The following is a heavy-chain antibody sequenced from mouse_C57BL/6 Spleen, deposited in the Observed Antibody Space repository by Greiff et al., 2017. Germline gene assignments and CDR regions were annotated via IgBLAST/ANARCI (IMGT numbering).Heavy chain of an antibody. J-gene: IGHJ4*01. CDR3: ARDLYAMDY. Sequence: EVQRVESEGGLVQPGSSMKLSCTASGFTFSDYYMAWVSQVPEKGLEWVANINYDGSSTYYLDSLKSRFIISRDNAKNILYLQMSSLKSEDTATYYCARDLYAMDYWGQGTSVTVSS. V-gene: IGHV5-16*01. CDR1: GFTFSDYY. CDR2: INYDGSST.